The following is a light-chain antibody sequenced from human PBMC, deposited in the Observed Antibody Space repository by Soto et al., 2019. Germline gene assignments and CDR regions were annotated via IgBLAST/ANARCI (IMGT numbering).Light chain of an antibody. CDR3: QQRSNWPPIT. Sequence: LSHSPATLSLSTRERATLSCRASQSVSRYLAWYQQKPGQAPRLLIYDASNRATGIPARFSGSGSGTDFTLTISSLEPEDFAVYYCQQRSNWPPITFGQGTLPAIK. CDR1: QSVSRY. V-gene: IGKV3-11*01. CDR2: DAS. J-gene: IGKJ5*01.